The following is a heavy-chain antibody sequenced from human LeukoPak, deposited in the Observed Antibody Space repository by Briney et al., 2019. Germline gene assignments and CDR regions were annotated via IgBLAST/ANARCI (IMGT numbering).Heavy chain of an antibody. V-gene: IGHV4-30-2*01. J-gene: IGHJ4*02. D-gene: IGHD5-12*01. CDR2: IYHSGST. Sequence: PSETLSLTCAVSGGSISSGGYSWSWIRQPPGKGLEWIGEIYHSGSTNYNPSLKSRVTISVDKSKNQFSLKLSSVTAADTAVYYCARVSGYYGDYYSRGTLVTVSS. CDR1: GGSISSGGYS. CDR3: ARVSGYYGDY.